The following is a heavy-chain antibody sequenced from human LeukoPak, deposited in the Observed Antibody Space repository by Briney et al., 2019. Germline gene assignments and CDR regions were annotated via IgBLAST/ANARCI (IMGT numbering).Heavy chain of an antibody. CDR3: AKASGYSYALDAFDI. V-gene: IGHV3-43*02. Sequence: GGSLRLSCAASGFTFDDYAMHWVRQAPGKGLEWVSLISGDGGSTYYADSVKGRFTISRDNSKNSLYLQMNSLRTGDTALYYCAKASGYSYALDAFDIWGQGTMITVSS. CDR2: ISGDGGST. D-gene: IGHD5-18*01. J-gene: IGHJ3*02. CDR1: GFTFDDYA.